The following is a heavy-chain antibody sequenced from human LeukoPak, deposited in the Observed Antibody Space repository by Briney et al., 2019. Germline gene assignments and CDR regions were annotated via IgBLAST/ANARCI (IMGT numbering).Heavy chain of an antibody. CDR3: ARDGGYFDWPRPRPGKYYFDY. CDR1: GYTFSNYG. J-gene: IGHJ4*02. CDR2: ISVYTGYT. D-gene: IGHD3-9*01. Sequence: ASVKVSCKASGYTFSNYGVTWVRQAPGQGLEWVGWISVYTGYTNYAQDFQGRVTMTTDTSTNTAYMELRSLTSDDTAVYFCARDGGYFDWPRPRPGKYYFDYWGQGTLVTVTS. V-gene: IGHV1-18*01.